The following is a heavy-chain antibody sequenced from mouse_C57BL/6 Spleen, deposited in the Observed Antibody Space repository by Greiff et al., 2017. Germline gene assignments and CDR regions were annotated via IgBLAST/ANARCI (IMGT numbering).Heavy chain of an antibody. CDR1: GYTFTSYW. Sequence: QVQLQQPGAELVKPGASVKVSCKASGYTFTSYWMHWVKQRHGQGLEWIGRIHPSDSDTNYNQKFKGKATLTADKSSSTAYMQLSSLTSEDSAVXAGAICVSYYDFDYWGQGTTLTVSS. J-gene: IGHJ2*01. CDR3: AICVSYYDFDY. V-gene: IGHV1-74*01. D-gene: IGHD2-12*01. CDR2: IHPSDSDT.